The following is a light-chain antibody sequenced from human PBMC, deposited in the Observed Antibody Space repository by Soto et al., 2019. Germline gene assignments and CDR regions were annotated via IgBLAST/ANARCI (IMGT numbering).Light chain of an antibody. CDR2: DIS. V-gene: IGKV3D-15*01. CDR1: QSVSSSY. Sequence: EIVFTQSPGTLSLSPGERATLSCRASQSVSSSYLAWYQQKPGQAPRLLIYDISNRATGIPARFSGSGSGTEFTLTISSLQSVDFAVYSCQQYNNWPWTFGQGTKVDI. J-gene: IGKJ1*01. CDR3: QQYNNWPWT.